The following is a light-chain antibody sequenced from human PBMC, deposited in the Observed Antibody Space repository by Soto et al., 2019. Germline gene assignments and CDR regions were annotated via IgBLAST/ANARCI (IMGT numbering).Light chain of an antibody. CDR3: QQYGSSSPWT. CDR1: QSISSW. V-gene: IGKV1-5*03. CDR2: KAS. Sequence: DIQMTQSPSTLSASVGDRVTITFRASQSISSWLAWYQQKPGRAPKLLIYKASSLETGVPSRFSGSGSGTEFTLIISSLQPDDFASYYGQQYGSSSPWTFGQGTKLEIK. J-gene: IGKJ1*01.